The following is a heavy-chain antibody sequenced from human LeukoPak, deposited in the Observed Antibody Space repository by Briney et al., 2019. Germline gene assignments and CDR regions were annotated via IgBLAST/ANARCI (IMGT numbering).Heavy chain of an antibody. CDR3: ATPYCSSLSCLDVFNM. D-gene: IGHD2-2*01. V-gene: IGHV4-31*03. CDR1: GVSVSDGRYY. J-gene: IGHJ3*02. Sequence: NPSQTLSLTCSVPGVSVSDGRYYWTWIRQHPGKGLEWIGYKYYSGGAKYNPSLKSRLSISIDTSKNQFSLQLSSVTAADTATYYCATPYCSSLSCLDVFNMWGQGTRVTVSS. CDR2: KYYSGGA.